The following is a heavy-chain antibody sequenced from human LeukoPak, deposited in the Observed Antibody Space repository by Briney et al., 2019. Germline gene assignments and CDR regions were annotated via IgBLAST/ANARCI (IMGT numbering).Heavy chain of an antibody. J-gene: IGHJ4*02. CDR3: ARQIVSGSMGCDF. CDR2: INFNSGGK. CDR1: AYTLRGYY. Sequence: ASVNDSRMASAYTLRGYYIHWLRQAPGQGLEWMGWINFNSGGKIFAEKFQDRVTMARDTSISTAYMELSRLRSDDTAVYYCARQIVSGSMGCDFWGQGTLVTVSS. D-gene: IGHD2-21*01. V-gene: IGHV1-2*02.